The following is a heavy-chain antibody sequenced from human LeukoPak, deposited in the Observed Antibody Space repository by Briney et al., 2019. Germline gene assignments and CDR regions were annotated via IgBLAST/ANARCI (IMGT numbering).Heavy chain of an antibody. J-gene: IGHJ4*02. CDR3: ARLGGGSHYYDF. CDR2: ISAYYGNT. V-gene: IGHV1-18*01. D-gene: IGHD4-23*01. Sequence: GASVKVSCNSSGSTFINSRITWVRQAPGQGLEWMGWISAYYGNTYYVENFEGRVAMTRDTSTSTAFMELRSLTADDTAVYYCARLGGGSHYYDFWGQGTLVTVSP. CDR1: GSTFINSR.